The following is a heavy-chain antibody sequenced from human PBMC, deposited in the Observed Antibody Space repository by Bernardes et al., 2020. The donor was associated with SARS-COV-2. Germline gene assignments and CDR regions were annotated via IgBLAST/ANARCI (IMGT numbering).Heavy chain of an antibody. D-gene: IGHD5-18*01. Sequence: SETLSLTCTVSGGSITNYYWNWIRQPPGKGLEWIGYIYYSGSTNYNPSLKSRVTISVDASKKQFSLKLTSVIAADTAVYYCARGGNSYDNPVDFWGQGTLVTVSS. CDR1: GGSITNYY. CDR3: ARGGNSYDNPVDF. CDR2: IYYSGST. V-gene: IGHV4-59*01. J-gene: IGHJ4*02.